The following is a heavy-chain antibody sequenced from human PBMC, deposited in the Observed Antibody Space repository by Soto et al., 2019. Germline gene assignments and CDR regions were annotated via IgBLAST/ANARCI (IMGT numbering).Heavy chain of an antibody. D-gene: IGHD3-16*01. J-gene: IGHJ6*02. CDR1: GGSISSGGYY. CDR3: ARLGVGGSAYPYGMDV. Sequence: SETLSLTCTVSGGSISSGGYYWTWIRQHPGKGLEWIGFIYYSGTTFYNPSLKSRITISVDTSKNQFSLNLNSVTAADTSVYYCARLGVGGSAYPYGMDVWGQGSTVTVSS. CDR2: IYYSGTT. V-gene: IGHV4-31*03.